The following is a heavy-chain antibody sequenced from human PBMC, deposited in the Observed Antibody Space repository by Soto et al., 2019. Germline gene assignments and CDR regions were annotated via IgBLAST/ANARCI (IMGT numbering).Heavy chain of an antibody. V-gene: IGHV1-18*01. D-gene: IGHD2-2*01. Sequence: QVQLVQSGAEVKKPGASVKVSCKASGYTFTSYGISWVRQAPGQGLEWMGWISAYNGNTNYAQKLQGRVTMTTDTSTSTAYMELRRLRSDDTAVYYCARETIVVVPAAPAYYYYMDVWGKGTTVTVSS. CDR3: ARETIVVVPAAPAYYYYMDV. J-gene: IGHJ6*03. CDR2: ISAYNGNT. CDR1: GYTFTSYG.